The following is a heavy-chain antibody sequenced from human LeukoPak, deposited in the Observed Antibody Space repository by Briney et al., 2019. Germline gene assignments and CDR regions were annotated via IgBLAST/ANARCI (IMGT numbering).Heavy chain of an antibody. CDR3: ARGRYYDFWSGGNAFDI. D-gene: IGHD3-3*01. CDR2: ISTYNGNT. J-gene: IGHJ3*02. V-gene: IGHV1-18*01. CDR1: GYTFTSYG. Sequence: ASVKVSCKASGYTFTSYGISWVRQAPGQGLEWMGWISTYNGNTKYAQKFQVRLTMTTDTSTTTAYMELRSLRSDDTAVYYCARGRYYDFWSGGNAFDIWGQGTMVTVSS.